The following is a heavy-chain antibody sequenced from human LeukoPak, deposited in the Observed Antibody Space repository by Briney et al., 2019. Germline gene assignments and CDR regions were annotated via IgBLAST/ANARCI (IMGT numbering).Heavy chain of an antibody. J-gene: IGHJ4*02. V-gene: IGHV3-23*01. D-gene: IGHD2-15*01. CDR3: ARRDIVVVVSASDY. Sequence: AGGSQRLSCAASGFTFSSYAMSWVRQAPGKGLEWVSGITASGDRTYYADSVKGRFTMSRDNSKNTVYLQMNSLRVDDTAVYYCARRDIVVVVSASDYWGQGTLVTVSS. CDR1: GFTFSSYA. CDR2: ITASGDRT.